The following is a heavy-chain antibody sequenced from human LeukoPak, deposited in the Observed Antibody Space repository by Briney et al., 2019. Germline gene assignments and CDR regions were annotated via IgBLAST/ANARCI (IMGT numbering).Heavy chain of an antibody. CDR3: ARVPREIASI. J-gene: IGHJ3*02. Sequence: VASVKVSCKASGYTFTSYDINWVRQATGRGLEWMGYMNPASGNTGYAQKFQGRVTMTTDTSISTAYMELSSLRSEDTAVYYCARVPREIASIWGQGTMVTVSS. CDR2: MNPASGNT. V-gene: IGHV1-8*01. CDR1: GYTFTSYD. D-gene: IGHD3-16*02.